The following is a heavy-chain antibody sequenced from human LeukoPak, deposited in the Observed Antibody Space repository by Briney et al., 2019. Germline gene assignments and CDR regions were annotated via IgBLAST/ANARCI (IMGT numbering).Heavy chain of an antibody. CDR2: IYTSGST. V-gene: IGHV4-61*02. CDR1: GGSISSGSYY. Sequence: SQTLSLTCTVSGGSISSGSYYWSWIRQPAGKGLEWIGRIYTSGSTNYNPSLKSRVTISVDTSKNQFSLKLSSVTAAETAVYYCARDRGTWNDDGFDYWGQGTLVTVSS. D-gene: IGHD1-1*01. CDR3: ARDRGTWNDDGFDY. J-gene: IGHJ4*02.